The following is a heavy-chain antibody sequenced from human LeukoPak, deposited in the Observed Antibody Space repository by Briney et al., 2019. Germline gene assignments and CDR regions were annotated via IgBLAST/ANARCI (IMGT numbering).Heavy chain of an antibody. CDR3: ARGDPSCSSASCYNY. CDR2: IIPIFGTA. J-gene: IGHJ4*02. CDR1: GGTFSSYA. D-gene: IGHD2-2*02. V-gene: IGHV1-69*05. Sequence: SVKVSCKASGGTFSSYAISWVRQAPGQGLEWMGGIIPIFGTANYAQKFQGRVTMTRDTSISTAYMELSSLRSEDTAVYYCARGDPSCSSASCYNYWGQGTLVTVSS.